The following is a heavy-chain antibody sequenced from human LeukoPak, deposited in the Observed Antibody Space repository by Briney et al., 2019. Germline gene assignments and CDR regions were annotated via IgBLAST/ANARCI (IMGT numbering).Heavy chain of an antibody. CDR1: RYTFTGYY. CDR3: ARGELITMVRGRDLNRFDY. D-gene: IGHD3-10*01. CDR2: INPNSGGT. V-gene: IGHV1-2*02. J-gene: IGHJ4*02. Sequence: ASVKVSCQASRYTFTGYYMHWVRQAPGQGLECMGWINPNSGGTNYAQKFQGRVTMNRDTSISKDYMELSRLRSDDTAVYYCARGELITMVRGRDLNRFDYWGQGTLVTVSS.